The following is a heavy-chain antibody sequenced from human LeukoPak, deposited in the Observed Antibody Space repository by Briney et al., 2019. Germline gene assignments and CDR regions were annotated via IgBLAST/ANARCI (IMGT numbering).Heavy chain of an antibody. D-gene: IGHD4-17*01. Sequence: SGTLSLTCAVSGGSISSSNWWSWVRQPPGQGLEWIGYIYYSGSTNYNPSLKSRVTISVDTSKNQFSLKLSSVTAADTAVYYCARDIGYGDYVFDYWGQGTLVTVSS. J-gene: IGHJ4*02. V-gene: IGHV4-4*02. CDR3: ARDIGYGDYVFDY. CDR1: GGSISSSNW. CDR2: IYYSGST.